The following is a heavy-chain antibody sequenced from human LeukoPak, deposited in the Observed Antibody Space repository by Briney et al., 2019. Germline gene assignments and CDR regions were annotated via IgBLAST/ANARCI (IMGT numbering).Heavy chain of an antibody. J-gene: IGHJ3*02. V-gene: IGHV3-30*18. Sequence: GRSLRLSCAVSGLTFSYYAMHWVRQAPGKGLEWVAVISYDGSNKYYTDSVKGRFTISRDNSKNTLYLQMNSLRTEDTAVYYCAKVFYDYVWGSSIAPDAFDTWGQGTMVTVSS. CDR1: GLTFSYYA. CDR2: ISYDGSNK. D-gene: IGHD3-16*01. CDR3: AKVFYDYVWGSSIAPDAFDT.